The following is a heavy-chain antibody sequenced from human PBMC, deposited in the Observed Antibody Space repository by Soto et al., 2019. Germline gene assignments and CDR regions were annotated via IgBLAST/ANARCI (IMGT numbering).Heavy chain of an antibody. CDR2: IDTSGHNT. Sequence: EVQVLESGGGLIQPGGSLRLSCAFSGLNFSRYAASWVRQAPGKGLEWVSGIDTSGHNTYYADSVKGRFTIARDNSNKTLFLQMNNLRAEDTAVYYSAKAVGEYLYFFNNWGQGILVTVSS. J-gene: IGHJ4*02. V-gene: IGHV3-23*01. D-gene: IGHD3-9*01. CDR3: AKAVGEYLYFFNN. CDR1: GLNFSRYA.